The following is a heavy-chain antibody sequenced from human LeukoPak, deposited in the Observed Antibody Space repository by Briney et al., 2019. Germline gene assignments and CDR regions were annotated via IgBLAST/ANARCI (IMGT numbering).Heavy chain of an antibody. CDR3: ARVYSGYDRGGFDY. CDR1: GYTFTSYG. Sequence: ASVKVSCKASGYTFTSYGISWVRQAPGQGLEWMGWISAYNGNTNYAQKLQGRVTMTTDTSTSTAYMELRSLRSDDTAVYYCARVYSGYDRGGFDYWGQGTLVTVSS. V-gene: IGHV1-18*01. D-gene: IGHD5-12*01. CDR2: ISAYNGNT. J-gene: IGHJ4*02.